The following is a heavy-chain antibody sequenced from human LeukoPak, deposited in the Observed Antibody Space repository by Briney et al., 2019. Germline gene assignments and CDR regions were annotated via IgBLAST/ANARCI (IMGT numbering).Heavy chain of an antibody. CDR2: ISGSGGST. Sequence: GGSLRLSCAASGFTFSSYAMSWVRQAPGKGLEWVSAISGSGGSTYYADSVKGRFTISRDNSKNTLYLQMSSLRAEDTAVYYCAKGATYYYYYYMDVWGKGTTVTVSS. CDR1: GFTFSSYA. V-gene: IGHV3-23*01. J-gene: IGHJ6*03. CDR3: AKGATYYYYYYMDV.